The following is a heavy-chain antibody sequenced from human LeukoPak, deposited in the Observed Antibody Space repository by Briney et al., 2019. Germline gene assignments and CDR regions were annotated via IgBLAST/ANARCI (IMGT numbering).Heavy chain of an antibody. Sequence: GGSLRLSCAASGFTFSRYWMSWVRQAPGKGLEWVANINQDGSEKYYVVSVKGRFTISRDNAKNSLYLQMNSLTAEDTAVYYCTRGSRQLGLRGQGTLVTVSS. V-gene: IGHV3-7*03. CDR2: INQDGSEK. CDR1: GFTFSRYW. CDR3: TRGSRQLGL. D-gene: IGHD6-13*01. J-gene: IGHJ4*02.